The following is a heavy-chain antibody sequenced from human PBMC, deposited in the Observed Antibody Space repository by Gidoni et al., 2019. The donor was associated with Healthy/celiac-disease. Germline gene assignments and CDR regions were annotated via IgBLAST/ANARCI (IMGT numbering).Heavy chain of an antibody. J-gene: IGHJ5*02. CDR2: IYHSGST. CDR3: ARDLGDYYDSSGYYYGNWFDP. Sequence: QVQLQESGTGLVKPSGTLSLTSAVSGGSIRSSNWWSWVRQPPGKGLEWIGEIYHSGSTNYNPSLKSRVTISVDKSKNQFSLKLSSVTAADTAVYYCARDLGDYYDSSGYYYGNWFDPWGQGTLVTVSS. V-gene: IGHV4-4*02. CDR1: GGSIRSSNW. D-gene: IGHD3-22*01.